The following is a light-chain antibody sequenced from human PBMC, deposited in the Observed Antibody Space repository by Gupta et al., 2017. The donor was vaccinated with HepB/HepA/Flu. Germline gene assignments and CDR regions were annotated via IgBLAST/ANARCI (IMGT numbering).Light chain of an antibody. V-gene: IGLV1-47*01. Sequence: QSVLTQPPSASGTPGQRVTISCSGSSSNIGTNYVYWYQQLPRTAPKLIIYRDNQRPAGAPDRFSGSKSGTSASLAISGLRAEDEADYYCAAWDDSLSVLFGGGTKVTVL. J-gene: IGLJ2*01. CDR3: AAWDDSLSVL. CDR2: RDN. CDR1: SSNIGTNY.